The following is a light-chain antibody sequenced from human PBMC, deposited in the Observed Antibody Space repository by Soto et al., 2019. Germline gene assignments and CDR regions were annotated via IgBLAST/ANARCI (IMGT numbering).Light chain of an antibody. CDR2: DAS. CDR3: QQRSNWQLT. Sequence: EIVLTQSPATLSLSPGERATLSCRASQSVSSYLAWYQQKPGQAPRLLIYDASNRATGIPARFSGSGSGTDLTLTISSLEPEEFAVYYCQQRSNWQLTFGGGTKVEIK. J-gene: IGKJ4*01. V-gene: IGKV3-11*01. CDR1: QSVSSY.